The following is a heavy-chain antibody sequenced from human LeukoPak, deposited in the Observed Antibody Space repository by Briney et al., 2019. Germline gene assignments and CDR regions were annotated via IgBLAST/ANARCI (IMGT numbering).Heavy chain of an antibody. CDR3: AREYCSSTSCYIYYYGMDV. D-gene: IGHD2-2*02. Sequence: GGSLRLSCAASGFTFSSYSMSWVRQAPGKGLEWVSSISSSGGNTYYADSVKGRFTISRDNSKNTLYLQMNSLRAEDTAVYYCAREYCSSTSCYIYYYGMDVWGQGTTVTVSS. V-gene: IGHV3-23*01. CDR2: ISSSGGNT. CDR1: GFTFSSYS. J-gene: IGHJ6*02.